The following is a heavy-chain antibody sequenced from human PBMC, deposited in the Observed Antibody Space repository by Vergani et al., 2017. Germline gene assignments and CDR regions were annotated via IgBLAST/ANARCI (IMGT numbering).Heavy chain of an antibody. CDR1: GASMSSVVFY. J-gene: IGHJ4*02. V-gene: IGHV4-61*02. CDR2: ILGSGTA. D-gene: IGHD6-13*01. CDR3: SKESRAAGYSVPDS. Sequence: QVQLQESGPGLVKPSQTLSLTCTVSGASMSSVVFYCTWLRQSAGKRLEWIGDILGSGTANYNPSFQGRVSMSVATSKNQSSLTLSCVNATDPALYYCSKESRAAGYSVPDSWGQGTRVTVSS.